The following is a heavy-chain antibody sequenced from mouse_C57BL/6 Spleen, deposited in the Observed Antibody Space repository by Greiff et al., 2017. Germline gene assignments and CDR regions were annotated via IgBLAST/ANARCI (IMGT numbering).Heavy chain of an antibody. J-gene: IGHJ3*01. D-gene: IGHD2-1*01. V-gene: IGHV1-64*01. Sequence: QVQLKQPGAELVKPGASVKLSCKASGYTFTSYWMHWVKQRPGQGLEWIGMIHPNSGSTNYNEKFKSKATLTVDKSSSKAYMQLSSLTSEDSAVYYCAREGNGNLAWFAYWGQGTLVTVSA. CDR3: AREGNGNLAWFAY. CDR1: GYTFTSYW. CDR2: IHPNSGST.